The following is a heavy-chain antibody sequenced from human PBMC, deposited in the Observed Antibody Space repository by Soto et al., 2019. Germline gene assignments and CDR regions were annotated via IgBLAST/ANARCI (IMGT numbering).Heavy chain of an antibody. CDR3: AGVMGTISYYYYYGMDV. V-gene: IGHV3-23*01. J-gene: IGHJ6*02. D-gene: IGHD5-18*01. CDR2: ISGSGGST. CDR1: GFTFSSYA. Sequence: GGSLRLSCAASGFTFSSYAMSWVRQAPGKGLEWVSAISGSGGSTYYADSVKGRFTISRDNSKNTQYLQMNSLRAEDNAVYYCAGVMGTISYYYYYGMDVWGQGTTVTVSS.